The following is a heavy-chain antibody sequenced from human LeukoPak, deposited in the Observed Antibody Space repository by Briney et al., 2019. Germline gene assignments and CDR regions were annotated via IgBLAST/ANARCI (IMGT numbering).Heavy chain of an antibody. Sequence: SVKVSCEASGGTFSSYAISWVRQAPGQGLEWMGRIIPIFGTANYAQKFQGRVTITTDESTSTAYMELSSLRSEDTAVYYCAREGIAAAGTWDYWGQGTLVTVSS. CDR3: AREGIAAAGTWDY. D-gene: IGHD6-13*01. CDR1: GGTFSSYA. V-gene: IGHV1-69*05. J-gene: IGHJ4*02. CDR2: IIPIFGTA.